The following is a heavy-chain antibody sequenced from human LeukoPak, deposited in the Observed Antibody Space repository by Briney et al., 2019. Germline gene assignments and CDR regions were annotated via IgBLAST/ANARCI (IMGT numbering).Heavy chain of an antibody. Sequence: GGSLRLSCAASGFTFSNYWMTWVRQAPGKGLEWVANIKQDGSETYCVDSVKGRFTISRDNAKNSLYLQMNSLRDEDTAVYYCARGGSGYSYGKIDSWGQGILVTVSS. CDR2: IKQDGSET. V-gene: IGHV3-7*01. CDR3: ARGGSGYSYGKIDS. D-gene: IGHD5-18*01. CDR1: GFTFSNYW. J-gene: IGHJ4*02.